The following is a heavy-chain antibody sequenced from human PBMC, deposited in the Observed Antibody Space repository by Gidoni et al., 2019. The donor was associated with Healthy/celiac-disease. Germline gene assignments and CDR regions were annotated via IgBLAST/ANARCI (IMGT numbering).Heavy chain of an antibody. V-gene: IGHV3-23*04. D-gene: IGHD6-19*01. CDR1: GFTFSSYA. J-gene: IGHJ1*01. CDR2: ISGSGGST. CDR3: AKADLSGWYFSSP. Sequence: EVQLVESVGGLVQPGGSLRLSCAASGFTFSSYAMSWVRQAPGKGLEWVSAISGSGGSTYSADYVKGRFTISRDNSKNPLYLPMNSLRAEDTAVYYCAKADLSGWYFSSPWGQGTLVTVSS.